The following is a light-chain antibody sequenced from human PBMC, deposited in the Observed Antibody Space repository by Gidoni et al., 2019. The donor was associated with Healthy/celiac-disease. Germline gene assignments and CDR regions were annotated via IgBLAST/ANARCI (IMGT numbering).Light chain of an antibody. V-gene: IGKV1-39*01. CDR3: QQSYSTLYT. Sequence: DIQLTQSPSPLSASVGDRVTITCRASQSISSYLNWYQQKPGKAPKLLIYAACSLQSGVPSRFSGSGSGTDFTLTISRLQPEDFATYYCQQSYSTLYTFGQGTKLEIK. CDR2: AAC. J-gene: IGKJ2*01. CDR1: QSISSY.